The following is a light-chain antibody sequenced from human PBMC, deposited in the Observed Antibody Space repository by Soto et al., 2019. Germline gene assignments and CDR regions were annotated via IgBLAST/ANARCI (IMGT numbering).Light chain of an antibody. J-gene: IGKJ4*01. CDR2: DAS. V-gene: IGKV3-11*01. CDR1: QSVSSSY. Sequence: EIVLTQSPATLCLSPGERATLSCRASQSVSSSYLAWYQQKPGQAPRLLIYDASNRATGIPARFSGSGSGTDFTLTISSLEPEDFAVYYCQQRSNWLTFGGGTKVDIK. CDR3: QQRSNWLT.